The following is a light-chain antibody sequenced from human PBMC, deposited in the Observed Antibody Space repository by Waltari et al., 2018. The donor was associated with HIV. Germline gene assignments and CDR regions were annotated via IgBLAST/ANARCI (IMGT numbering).Light chain of an antibody. CDR2: EVT. CDR1: SSDVGGYNY. V-gene: IGLV2-14*01. Sequence: QSALTQPVSVSGSPGQSITISCTGTSSDVGGYNYVSWYQQHPGKAPKLMIYEVTNLRSGVSNRCSGTKSDNTASLTLSVLQAEDEADYYCSSYTSSSTLVFGGGTKLTVL. CDR3: SSYTSSSTLV. J-gene: IGLJ2*01.